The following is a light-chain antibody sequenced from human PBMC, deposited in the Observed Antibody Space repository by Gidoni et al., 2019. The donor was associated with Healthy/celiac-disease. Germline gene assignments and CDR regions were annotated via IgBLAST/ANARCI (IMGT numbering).Light chain of an antibody. J-gene: IGKJ4*01. Sequence: DIQMTQSPSSLSASVGDRVTITCQASQDISNYLNWYQQKPGKAPKLLIYDASNLETGVPSRFSGSGSGTDFTFTISSLQPEDIATYYCQQYDNLPPLTFGEXPRWRSN. CDR1: QDISNY. V-gene: IGKV1-33*01. CDR3: QQYDNLPPLT. CDR2: DAS.